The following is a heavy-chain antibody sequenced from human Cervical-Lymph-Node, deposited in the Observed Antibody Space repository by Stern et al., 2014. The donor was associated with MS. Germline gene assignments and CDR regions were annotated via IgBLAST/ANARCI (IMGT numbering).Heavy chain of an antibody. Sequence: QVQLVESGAEVKKPGSSVKVSCKASGGTFSSYAISWVRQAPGQGLEWMGGIIPIFGTATYAQKFQGRVTITADDSTSTAYMELSSRRSEDTAVYYCARSGYSSGGTAYWGQGTLVTVSS. CDR2: IIPIFGTA. CDR3: ARSGYSSGGTAY. D-gene: IGHD6-19*01. V-gene: IGHV1-69*01. J-gene: IGHJ4*02. CDR1: GGTFSSYA.